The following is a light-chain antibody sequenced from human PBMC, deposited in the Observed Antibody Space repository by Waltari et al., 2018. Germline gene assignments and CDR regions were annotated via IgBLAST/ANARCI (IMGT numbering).Light chain of an antibody. Sequence: DIQMTQSPSSLSASAGDRVTITCRASQGISTYLNWYQQKPGKGPKRLIYAASSLESGVPSRFSGSGSGTDFTLTISSLQPEDFATYYCLQYNSHPFTFGPGTKLDIK. CDR1: QGISTY. V-gene: IGKV1-17*01. CDR2: AAS. J-gene: IGKJ3*01. CDR3: LQYNSHPFT.